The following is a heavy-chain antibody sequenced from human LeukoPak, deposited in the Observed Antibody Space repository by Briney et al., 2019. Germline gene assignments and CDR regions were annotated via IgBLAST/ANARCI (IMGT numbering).Heavy chain of an antibody. CDR3: ARFGIRGCISNTKCYTSFFYYGVDV. J-gene: IGHJ6*02. Sequence: GESLQISCQGSGYSFLDYWIGWVRRLPGKGPELMGLIFPHDSDIKYSLSFQGQVTISVDKSISSAYVQWGSLKASDTAMYYCARFGIRGCISNTKCYTSFFYYGVDVWGQGTTVTVS. CDR1: GYSFLDYW. CDR2: IFPHDSDI. D-gene: IGHD2-2*02. V-gene: IGHV5-51*01.